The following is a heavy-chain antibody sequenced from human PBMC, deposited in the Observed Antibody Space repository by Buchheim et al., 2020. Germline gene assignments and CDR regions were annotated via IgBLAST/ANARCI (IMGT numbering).Heavy chain of an antibody. CDR2: ISSSSSSI. D-gene: IGHD3-16*01. Sequence: EVQLVESGGGLVQSGGSLRLSCAASEFTFSSYAMTWVRQAPGKGLEWIAYISSSSSSIYYADAVKGRFTISRDNAKNSMYPQMNSLRAEDTAVYYCARGKVGAPPWGRFDSWGQGT. J-gene: IGHJ5*01. V-gene: IGHV3-48*01. CDR1: EFTFSSYA. CDR3: ARGKVGAPPWGRFDS.